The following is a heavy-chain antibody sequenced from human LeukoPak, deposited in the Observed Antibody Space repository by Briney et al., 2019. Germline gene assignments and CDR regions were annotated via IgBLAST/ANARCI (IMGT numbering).Heavy chain of an antibody. CDR3: ARDLGISGWYAPPLGYFDY. Sequence: ASVKVSCKASGYTLTGYCMHWVRQAPGQGLEWLGWINTESGATNYAQSLQGRLTMTRDTSMSTAYMELRSLRSDDTAMYYCARDLGISGWYAPPLGYFDYWGQGTLLTVSS. D-gene: IGHD6-19*01. J-gene: IGHJ4*02. CDR1: GYTLTGYC. CDR2: INTESGAT. V-gene: IGHV1-2*02.